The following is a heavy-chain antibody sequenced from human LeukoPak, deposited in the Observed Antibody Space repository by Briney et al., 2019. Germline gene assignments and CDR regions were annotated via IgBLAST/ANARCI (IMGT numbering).Heavy chain of an antibody. CDR1: GYTFTSYD. V-gene: IGHV1-8*01. CDR3: APSVRSGGSYYFDY. Sequence: ASVKVSCKASGYTFTSYDINWVRQATGQGLEWMGWMNPNSGNTGYAQKFQGRVTMTRNTSISTAYMELSSLRSEDTAVYYCAPSVRSGGSYYFDYWSQGTLVTVSS. J-gene: IGHJ4*02. CDR2: MNPNSGNT. D-gene: IGHD2-15*01.